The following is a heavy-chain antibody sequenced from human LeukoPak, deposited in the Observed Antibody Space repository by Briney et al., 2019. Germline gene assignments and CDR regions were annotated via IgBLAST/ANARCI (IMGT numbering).Heavy chain of an antibody. Sequence: GASVKVSCKASGYTFTSYGISWVRQAPGQGLEWMGWISAYNGNTNYAEKLQGRVTMTTDTSTSTAYMELRSLRSDDTAVYYCARAVLPSYSSSWYVLGVRPVDYYMDVWGKGTTVTVSS. V-gene: IGHV1-18*01. CDR3: ARAVLPSYSSSWYVLGVRPVDYYMDV. CDR2: ISAYNGNT. CDR1: GYTFTSYG. J-gene: IGHJ6*03. D-gene: IGHD6-13*01.